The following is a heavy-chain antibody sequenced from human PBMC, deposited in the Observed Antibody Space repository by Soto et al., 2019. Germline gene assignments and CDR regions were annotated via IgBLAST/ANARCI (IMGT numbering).Heavy chain of an antibody. Sequence: EVQLVESGGGLVQPGGSLRLSCAASGFTFSSYEMNWVRQAPGKGLEWVSYISSSGSIIYYADSVKGRFTISRDNAKNSLYLQMNSLGAEDTAVYYCAGGVLYYYDSSGYPHWFDPWGQGTLVTVSS. D-gene: IGHD3-22*01. CDR3: AGGVLYYYDSSGYPHWFDP. V-gene: IGHV3-48*03. J-gene: IGHJ5*02. CDR2: ISSSGSII. CDR1: GFTFSSYE.